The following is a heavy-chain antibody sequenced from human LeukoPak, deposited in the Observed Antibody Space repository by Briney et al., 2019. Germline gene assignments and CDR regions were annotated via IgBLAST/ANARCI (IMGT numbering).Heavy chain of an antibody. CDR1: GFTFNSYP. CDR3: ARDRPGKYYFDS. D-gene: IGHD1-14*01. Sequence: GGSLRLSCSASGFTFNSYPMHWVRQAPDKGLEWVSYISRSGSTTYYGDSVKGRSTISRDNAKNSVFLQLNSLRDEDTAVYFCARDRPGKYYFDSWGQGALVIVSS. V-gene: IGHV3-48*02. CDR2: ISRSGSTT. J-gene: IGHJ4*02.